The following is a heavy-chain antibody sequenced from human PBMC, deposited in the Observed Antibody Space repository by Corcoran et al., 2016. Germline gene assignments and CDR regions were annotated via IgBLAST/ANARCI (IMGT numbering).Heavy chain of an antibody. Sequence: QVQLQQWGAGLLKPSETLSLTCAVYGGSFIGYYWSWIRQPPGKGLEWIGEIYHSGSTNYNPSLKSRVTISVDTSKNQFSLKLSYVTAADTAVYYCVSGTMIPPLDYWGQGTLVTVSS. CDR3: VSGTMIPPLDY. D-gene: IGHD3-22*01. V-gene: IGHV4-34*01. CDR2: IYHSGST. J-gene: IGHJ4*02. CDR1: GGSFIGYY.